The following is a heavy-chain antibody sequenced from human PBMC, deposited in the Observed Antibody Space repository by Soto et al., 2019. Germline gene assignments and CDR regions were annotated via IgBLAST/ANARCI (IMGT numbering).Heavy chain of an antibody. Sequence: PSETLSLTCAVYGGSFRGYYWSWIRQPPGKGLEWIGEINHGGSSNYIPSLKSRVTISVDTSKNQFSLKLSSVTAADTAIYYFARLSHHEYVWGSYGNFDSWGQGTLVTVSS. CDR1: GGSFRGYY. J-gene: IGHJ4*02. CDR3: ARLSHHEYVWGSYGNFDS. D-gene: IGHD3-16*01. V-gene: IGHV4-34*01. CDR2: INHGGSS.